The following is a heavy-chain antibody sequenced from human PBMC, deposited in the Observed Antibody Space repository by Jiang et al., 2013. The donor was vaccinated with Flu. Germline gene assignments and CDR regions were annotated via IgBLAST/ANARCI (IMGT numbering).Heavy chain of an antibody. D-gene: IGHD3-22*01. J-gene: IGHJ3*02. CDR3: ARTRRGTMIVVAWGAFDI. CDR2: ISAYNGNT. Sequence: WMGWISAYNGNTNYAQKLQGRVTMTTDTSTSTAYMELRSLRSDDTAVYYCARTRRGTMIVVAWGAFDIWGQGTMVTVSS. V-gene: IGHV1-18*01.